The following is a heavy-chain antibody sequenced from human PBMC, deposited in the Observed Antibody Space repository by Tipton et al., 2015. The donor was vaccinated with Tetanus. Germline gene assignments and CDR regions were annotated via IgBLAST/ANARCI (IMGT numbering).Heavy chain of an antibody. D-gene: IGHD2-15*01. V-gene: IGHV1-18*01. CDR3: ARDWFCSGGSCYDVFDI. Sequence: QSGPEVKKPGASVKVSCKASGYTFASYSISWVRQAPGQGLEWLGWSSTYDGKTNYAQSLQGRVTMTTDTSTSTAYMDLRSLGSADTAVYYCARDWFCSGGSCYDVFDIWGQGTMVTVSS. CDR1: GYTFASYS. J-gene: IGHJ3*02. CDR2: SSTYDGKT.